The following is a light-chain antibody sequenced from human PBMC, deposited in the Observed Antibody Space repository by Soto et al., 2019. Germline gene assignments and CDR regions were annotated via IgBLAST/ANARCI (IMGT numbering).Light chain of an antibody. V-gene: IGKV2-28*01. CDR1: QSLLHSNGDTY. J-gene: IGKJ3*01. CDR3: LQTLQAPKT. Sequence: DIVLTQSPLSLPVTPGEPASISCRSSQSLLHSNGDTYLEWYLQKPGQPPQLLVYLAYNRAYGVPDRFSGSGSGADFTLNISRVEAEDVGVYYCLQTLQAPKTFGPGTKVDIK. CDR2: LAY.